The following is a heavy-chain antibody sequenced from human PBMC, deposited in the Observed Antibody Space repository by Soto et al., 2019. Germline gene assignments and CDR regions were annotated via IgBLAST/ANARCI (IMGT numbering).Heavy chain of an antibody. CDR3: AKVVVAATRHSDFDS. J-gene: IGHJ4*02. CDR1: GVSINSNNYY. CDR2: IYYDGST. Sequence: QLQLQESGPGLVKPSETLSLTCTVSGVSINSNNYYWAWIRQPPGKGLAWIASIYYDGSTYYDTSLKSRVTISRAPSKNQFSLRLTSMTAADTAVYYCAKVVVAATRHSDFDSWGQGTLVTVSS. D-gene: IGHD2-15*01. V-gene: IGHV4-39*02.